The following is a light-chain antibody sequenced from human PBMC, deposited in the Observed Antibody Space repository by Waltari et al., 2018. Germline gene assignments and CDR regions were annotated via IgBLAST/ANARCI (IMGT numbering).Light chain of an antibody. CDR3: QQSYSIPWT. V-gene: IGKV1-39*01. CDR2: VAS. CDR1: KTIGNN. Sequence: DIQMTQSQSSLSASVGDRVTITCRASKTIGNNVNWYQQKPGKAPKLLVSVASGLRSGVPSGFSDSGSGTDFTLTINSLQPEDFATYYCQQSYSIPWTFGQGTKVEIK. J-gene: IGKJ1*01.